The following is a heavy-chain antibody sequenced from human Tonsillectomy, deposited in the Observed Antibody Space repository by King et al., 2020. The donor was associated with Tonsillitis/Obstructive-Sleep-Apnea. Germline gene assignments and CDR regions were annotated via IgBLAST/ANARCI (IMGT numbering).Heavy chain of an antibody. D-gene: IGHD5-18*01. CDR1: GGSFSGYY. CDR2: INHSGST. Sequence: VQLQQWGAGLLKPSATLSLTCAVYGGSFSGYYWNWIRQPPGKGLEWMGEINHSGSTSSNPSLKSRLTISVDTSRNQFSLKLSSVTAADTALYYCARVGYSYGWTFDIWGQGTMVTVSS. CDR3: ARVGYSYGWTFDI. J-gene: IGHJ3*02. V-gene: IGHV4-34*01.